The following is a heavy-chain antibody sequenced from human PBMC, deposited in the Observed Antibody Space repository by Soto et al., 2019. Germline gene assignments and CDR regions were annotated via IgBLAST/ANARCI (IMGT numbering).Heavy chain of an antibody. CDR1: GFTFGDYA. Sequence: PGESLKISCTASGFTFGDYAMSWFRQAPGKGLEWVGFIRSKAYGGTTEYAASVKGRFTISRDDSKSIAYLQMNSLKTEDTAVYYCTRDGRRYYGSSGLQSAFDPWGQGTLVTVSS. J-gene: IGHJ5*02. CDR2: IRSKAYGGTT. CDR3: TRDGRRYYGSSGLQSAFDP. V-gene: IGHV3-49*03. D-gene: IGHD3-22*01.